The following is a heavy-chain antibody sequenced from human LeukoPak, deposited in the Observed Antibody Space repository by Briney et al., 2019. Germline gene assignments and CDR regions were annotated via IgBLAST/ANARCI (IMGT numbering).Heavy chain of an antibody. CDR1: GYTFTGKY. J-gene: IGHJ4*02. CDR2: INPNHGDT. Sequence: GASVKVSCKASGYTFTGKYMHWVRQAPGQGLEWMGWINPNHGDTNYAQKFQDRVSMTRDTSISTAYMHLSRLRSADTAVYYCARSPHILTGENFDYWGQGTLLTVSS. D-gene: IGHD3-9*01. CDR3: ARSPHILTGENFDY. V-gene: IGHV1-2*02.